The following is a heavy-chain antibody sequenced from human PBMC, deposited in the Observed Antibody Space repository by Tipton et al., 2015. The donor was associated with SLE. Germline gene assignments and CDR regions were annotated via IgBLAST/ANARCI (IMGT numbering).Heavy chain of an antibody. CDR1: GYSFTSYW. CDR2: IDPSDSYT. Sequence: QLVQSGAEVKKPGESLRISCKGSGYSFTSYWISWVRQMPGKGLEWMGRIDPSDSYTNYSPSFQGHVTISADKSISTAYLQWSSLKASDTAMYYCARRSAKYSSSWYSMDVWGKGTTVTVSS. CDR3: ARRSAKYSSSWYSMDV. D-gene: IGHD6-13*01. J-gene: IGHJ6*03. V-gene: IGHV5-10-1*01.